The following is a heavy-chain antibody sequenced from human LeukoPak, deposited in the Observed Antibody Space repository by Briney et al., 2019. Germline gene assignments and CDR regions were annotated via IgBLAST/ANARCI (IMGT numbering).Heavy chain of an antibody. CDR3: ARDEGSWATSDY. CDR2: ISSSSSYI. Sequence: GGSLRLSCAASGFTCSSYSMNWVRQAPGKGLEWVSSISSSSSYIYYADSVKGRFTISRDNAKNSLYLQMNSLRAEDTAVYYCARDEGSWATSDYWGQGTLVTVSS. V-gene: IGHV3-21*01. CDR1: GFTCSSYS. D-gene: IGHD5-12*01. J-gene: IGHJ4*02.